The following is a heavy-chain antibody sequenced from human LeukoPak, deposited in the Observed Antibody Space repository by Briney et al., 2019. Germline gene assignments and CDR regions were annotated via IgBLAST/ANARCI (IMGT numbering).Heavy chain of an antibody. CDR3: ARSYSSSWPGGY. J-gene: IGHJ4*02. D-gene: IGHD6-13*01. CDR2: ISYDGSEK. V-gene: IGHV3-30*04. CDR1: GFTFSRYA. Sequence: GRSPSLSCAASGFTFSRYAMHWVRQAPGKRLEWVAAISYDGSEKYYADSVKGRFTISRDNSKNTLYLQMNSLRAEDTAVYYCARSYSSSWPGGYWGQGTLVTVSS.